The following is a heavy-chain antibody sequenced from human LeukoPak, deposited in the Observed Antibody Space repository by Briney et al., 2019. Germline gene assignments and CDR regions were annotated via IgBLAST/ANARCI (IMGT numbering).Heavy chain of an antibody. Sequence: ASVKVSCKASGYTFTSYGISWVRQAPGQGLEWMGWISAYNGNTNYAQKLQGRVTMTTDTSTSTAYMELRSLGSDDTAVYYCARVTYYDYWSGYPGGGYYFDYWGQGTLVTVSS. J-gene: IGHJ4*02. V-gene: IGHV1-18*01. D-gene: IGHD3-3*01. CDR2: ISAYNGNT. CDR3: ARVTYYDYWSGYPGGGYYFDY. CDR1: GYTFTSYG.